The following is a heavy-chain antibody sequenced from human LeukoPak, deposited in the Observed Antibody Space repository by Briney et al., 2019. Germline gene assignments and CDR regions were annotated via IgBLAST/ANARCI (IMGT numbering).Heavy chain of an antibody. CDR2: IYHSGST. CDR1: GGSISSGGYS. J-gene: IGHJ4*02. V-gene: IGHV4-30-2*05. Sequence: SETLSLTCAVSGGSISSGGYSWSWIRQPPGKGLEWIGYIYHSGSTYYNPSLKSRVTISVDTSKNQFSLKLSSVTAADTAVYYCARDYYDSSGYYPPWYYFDYWGQGTLVTVSS. D-gene: IGHD3-22*01. CDR3: ARDYYDSSGYYPPWYYFDY.